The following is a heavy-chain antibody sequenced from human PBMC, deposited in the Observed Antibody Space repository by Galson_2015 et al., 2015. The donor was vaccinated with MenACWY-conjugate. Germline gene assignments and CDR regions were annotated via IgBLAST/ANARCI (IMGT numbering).Heavy chain of an antibody. D-gene: IGHD3-10*01. J-gene: IGHJ4*02. Sequence: SVKVSCKASGYRFADFGLNWVRQAPGQGPEWIGRINTYTGDPTFAPDFTGRFVFSLDTSVSTTYLQISGLEAEDTAIYYCARELFYGSGDLKYWGQGTLVTVSS. CDR2: INTYTGDP. CDR3: ARELFYGSGDLKY. V-gene: IGHV7-4-1*02. CDR1: GYRFADFG.